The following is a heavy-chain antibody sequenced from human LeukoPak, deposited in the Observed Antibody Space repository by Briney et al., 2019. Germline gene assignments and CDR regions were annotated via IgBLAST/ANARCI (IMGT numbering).Heavy chain of an antibody. CDR2: ISYDGSNK. Sequence: GGSLRLSCAVSGFTLSGQAMHWVRQAPGKGLEWVALISYDGSNKYQADSVRGRFTISRDNAKHSLYLQMNSLRAEDTAVYYCASGRLSSTFWGQGTLVTVSS. CDR3: ASGRLSSTF. D-gene: IGHD2/OR15-2a*01. V-gene: IGHV3-33*03. CDR1: GFTLSGQA. J-gene: IGHJ4*02.